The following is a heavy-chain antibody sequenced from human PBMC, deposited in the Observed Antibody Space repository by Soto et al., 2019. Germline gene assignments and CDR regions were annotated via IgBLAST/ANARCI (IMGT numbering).Heavy chain of an antibody. V-gene: IGHV3-15*01. J-gene: IGHJ6*02. CDR3: TTDFLGYCSSTSCPDSYYYYGMDV. Sequence: GGSLRLSCAASGFTFSNAWMSWVRQAPGKGLEWVGRIKSKTDGGTTDYAAPVKGRFTISRDDSKNTLYLQMNSLKTGDTAVYYCTTDFLGYCSSTSCPDSYYYYGMDVWGQGTTVTVSS. D-gene: IGHD2-2*01. CDR1: GFTFSNAW. CDR2: IKSKTDGGTT.